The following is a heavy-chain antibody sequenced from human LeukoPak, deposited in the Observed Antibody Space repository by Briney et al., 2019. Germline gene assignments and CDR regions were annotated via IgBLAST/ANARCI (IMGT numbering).Heavy chain of an antibody. CDR1: GGTFSSYA. CDR2: IIPIFGTA. V-gene: IGHV1-69*06. J-gene: IGHJ5*02. CDR3: ATLDKSSRLYYSWLDP. Sequence: GASVKVSCKASGGTFSSYAISWVRQAPGQGLEWMGGIIPIFGTANYAQKFQGRVTITADKSTSTAYMELSSLTSEDTAVYYCATLDKSSRLYYSWLDPWGQGTLVTVSS. D-gene: IGHD3-3*01.